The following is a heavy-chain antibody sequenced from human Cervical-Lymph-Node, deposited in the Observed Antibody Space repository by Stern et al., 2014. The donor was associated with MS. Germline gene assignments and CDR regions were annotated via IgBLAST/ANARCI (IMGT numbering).Heavy chain of an antibody. V-gene: IGHV1-2*02. CDR1: GYSFTGYF. J-gene: IGHJ4*02. CDR3: ARDGRSSYGSGSYYSSGY. CDR2: INPNSGDT. D-gene: IGHD3-10*01. Sequence: VQLVQSGAEVKQPGASVKVSCKASGYSFTGYFLHWVRQAPGQGLEWIGWINPNSGDTNYAQKFHGRVTMTRDSSSSTAYMELSSLRSDDTAVYYCARDGRSSYGSGSYYSSGYWGQGTLVTVSS.